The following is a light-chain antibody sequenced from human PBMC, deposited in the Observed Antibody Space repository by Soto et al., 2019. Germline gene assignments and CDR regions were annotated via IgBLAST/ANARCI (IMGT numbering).Light chain of an antibody. CDR2: ESS. CDR1: QSVSGDF. J-gene: IGKJ1*01. CDR3: QHYSISPPLT. V-gene: IGKV3-20*01. Sequence: EIVLTQSPDTLSLSPGDRATLYCRASQSVSGDFLAWYQQKPGQAPRLLTYESSKRATGIPDRFSGSGSGTDFSLTINGLEPEDFGIYYCQHYSISPPLTFGRGTKVEIK.